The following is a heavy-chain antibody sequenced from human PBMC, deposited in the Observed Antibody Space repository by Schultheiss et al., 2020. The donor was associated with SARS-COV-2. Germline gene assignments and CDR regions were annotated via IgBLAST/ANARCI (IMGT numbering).Heavy chain of an antibody. CDR3: ARASSLSNWFDP. Sequence: GSLRLSCTVSGGSISSYYWSWIRQPAGKGLEWIGRIYTSGSTYYNPSLKSRVTISVDTSKNQFSLKLSSVTAADTAVYYCARASSLSNWFDPWGQGTLVTVSS. V-gene: IGHV4-4*07. D-gene: IGHD2-2*01. J-gene: IGHJ5*02. CDR1: GGSISSYY. CDR2: IYTSGST.